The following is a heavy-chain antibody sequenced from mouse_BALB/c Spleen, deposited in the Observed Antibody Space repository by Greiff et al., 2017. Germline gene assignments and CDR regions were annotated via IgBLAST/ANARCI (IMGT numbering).Heavy chain of an antibody. D-gene: IGHD2-1*01. V-gene: IGHV3-6*02. Sequence: DVKLQESGPGLVKPSQSLSLTCSVTGYSITSGYYWNWIRQFPGNKLEWMGYISYDGSNNYNPSLKNRISITRDTSKNQFFLKLNSVTTEDTATYYCASYGNYGYWGQGTTLTVSS. J-gene: IGHJ2*01. CDR1: GYSITSGYY. CDR2: ISYDGSN. CDR3: ASYGNYGY.